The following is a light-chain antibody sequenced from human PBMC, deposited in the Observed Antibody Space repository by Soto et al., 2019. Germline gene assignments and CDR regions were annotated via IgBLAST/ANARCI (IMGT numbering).Light chain of an antibody. J-gene: IGKJ2*01. V-gene: IGKV3-11*01. Sequence: EIVLTQSPATLSLSPGERATLSCRASQSVSSYLAWYQQKPGQAPRLLIYGASNRATGIPARFSGSGSGTDFSLTISRLESEDFVVYYCQHRGKWPRTFGQGTKLEIK. CDR3: QHRGKWPRT. CDR1: QSVSSY. CDR2: GAS.